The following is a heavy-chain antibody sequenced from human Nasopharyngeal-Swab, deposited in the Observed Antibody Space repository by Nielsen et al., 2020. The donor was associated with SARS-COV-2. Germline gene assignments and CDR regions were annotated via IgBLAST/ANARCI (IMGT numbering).Heavy chain of an antibody. CDR3: ATDGGILNAFDI. Sequence: SETLSLTCTVSGGPISSSSYYWGWIRQPPGKGLEWIGSIYYSGSTYYNPSLKSRVTISVDTSKNQFSLKLSSVTAADTAVYYCATDGGILNAFDIWGQGTMVTVSS. CDR1: GGPISSSSYY. D-gene: IGHD3-16*01. CDR2: IYYSGST. J-gene: IGHJ3*02. V-gene: IGHV4-39*01.